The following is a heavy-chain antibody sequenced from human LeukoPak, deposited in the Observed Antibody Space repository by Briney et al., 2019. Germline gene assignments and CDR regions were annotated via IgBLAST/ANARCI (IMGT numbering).Heavy chain of an antibody. CDR2: ISAYNGNT. CDR1: GYTFTGYY. V-gene: IGHV1-18*04. D-gene: IGHD3-22*01. CDR3: ARSYYYDSSGYYYVY. Sequence: ASVKVSCKASGYTFTGYYMHWVRQAPGQGLEWMGWISAYNGNTNYAQKLQGRVTMTTDTSTSTAYMELRSLRSDDTAVYYCARSYYYDSSGYYYVYWGQGTLVTVSS. J-gene: IGHJ4*02.